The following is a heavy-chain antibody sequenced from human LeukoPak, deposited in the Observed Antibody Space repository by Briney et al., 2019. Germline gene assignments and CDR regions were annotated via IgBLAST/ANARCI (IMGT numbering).Heavy chain of an antibody. CDR3: AKDDGGYSGSSAGFDY. D-gene: IGHD6-6*01. CDR2: TSNSGGST. CDR1: GFTFSSYA. Sequence: GGSLRLSCAASGFTFSSYALSWVRQAPGKGLEWVSTTSNSGGSTYYADSVKGRFTISRDNSKNTLYLQMNSLRAEDTAVYYCAKDDGGYSGSSAGFDYWGQGTLVTVSS. J-gene: IGHJ4*02. V-gene: IGHV3-23*01.